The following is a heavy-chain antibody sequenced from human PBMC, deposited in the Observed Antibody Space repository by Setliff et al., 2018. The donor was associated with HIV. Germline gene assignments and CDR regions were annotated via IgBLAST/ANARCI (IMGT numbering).Heavy chain of an antibody. CDR1: GFSFSGYG. CDR2: IWYDGSNK. J-gene: IGHJ4*02. CDR3: ARVSSALFLPQYHFDY. Sequence: GGSLRLSCAASGFSFSGYGMHWVRQAPGKGLEWLAVIWYDGSNKYYTDSVQGRITISRDNSENMLYLRMNSLRAEDTAVYFCARVSSALFLPQYHFDYWGQGTLVTVSS. V-gene: IGHV3-33*01. D-gene: IGHD2-21*01.